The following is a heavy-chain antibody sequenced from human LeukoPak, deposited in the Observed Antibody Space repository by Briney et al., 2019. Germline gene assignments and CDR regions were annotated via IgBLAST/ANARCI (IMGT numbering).Heavy chain of an antibody. V-gene: IGHV3-30*03. J-gene: IGHJ4*02. CDR1: GFTFTNYG. Sequence: PGGSLRLSCAASGFTFTNYGMHWVRQAPGKGLEWVAVISYDGSNKFYADSVKGRFTISRDTSKNTLYLQMNSLRADDTAVYYCARDRSSYGYRHFDYWGQGTLVTVSS. D-gene: IGHD5-18*01. CDR3: ARDRSSYGYRHFDY. CDR2: ISYDGSNK.